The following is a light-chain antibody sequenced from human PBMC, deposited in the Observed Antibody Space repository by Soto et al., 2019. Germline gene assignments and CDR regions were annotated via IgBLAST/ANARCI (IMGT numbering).Light chain of an antibody. CDR1: SSDVGGYNY. J-gene: IGLJ1*01. CDR3: SSYTSSSTPYV. CDR2: DVS. V-gene: IGLV2-14*01. Sequence: QSVLTQPASVSGSPGQSITISFTGTSSDVGGYNYVSWYQQHPGKAPKLIIYDVSNRPSGVSNRFSGSKSGNTASLTISGLQADDEADYYCSSYTSSSTPYVFGTGTKVTVL.